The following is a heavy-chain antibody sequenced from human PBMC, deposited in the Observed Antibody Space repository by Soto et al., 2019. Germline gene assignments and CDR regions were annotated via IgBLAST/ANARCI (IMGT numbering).Heavy chain of an antibody. Sequence: QVQRVQSGAEVKKPGASVKVSCKASGYTFTSYGISWVRQAPGQGLEWMGWISAYNGNTNYAQKLQGRGTMTTDTSKSTAYMELRSLRSDGTAVYFWASDSPPPREWGQGTLVTVSS. J-gene: IGHJ4*02. CDR1: GYTFTSYG. V-gene: IGHV1-18*01. CDR2: ISAYNGNT. CDR3: ASDSPPPRE.